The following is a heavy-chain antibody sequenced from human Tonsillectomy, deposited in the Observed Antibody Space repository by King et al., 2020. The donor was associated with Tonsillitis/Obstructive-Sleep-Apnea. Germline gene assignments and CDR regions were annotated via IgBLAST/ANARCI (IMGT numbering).Heavy chain of an antibody. CDR3: ARDYDGGGYFGMDV. CDR1: GFTFSTYG. D-gene: IGHD3-16*01. J-gene: IGHJ6*02. Sequence: VQLVESGGGVVQPGRSLRLSCEASGFTFSTYGMHWFRQAPGKGLEWVAVIWYDGSNRYYTDSVKGRFAISRDNSKNTLYLQMNSLRAEDTAVYYCARDYDGGGYFGMDVWGQGTTVTVSS. CDR2: IWYDGSNR. V-gene: IGHV3-33*01.